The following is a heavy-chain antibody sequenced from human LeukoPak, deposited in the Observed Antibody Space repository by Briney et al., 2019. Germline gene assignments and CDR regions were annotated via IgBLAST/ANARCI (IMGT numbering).Heavy chain of an antibody. Sequence: ASVKVSCKASGGTFSSYAISWVRQAPGQGLEWMGWISAYNGNTNYAQKLQGRVTMTTDTSTSTAYMELRSLRSDDTAVYYCARLQAAAGTWYYYYYGMDVWGQGTTVTVSS. D-gene: IGHD6-13*01. CDR2: ISAYNGNT. CDR3: ARLQAAAGTWYYYYYGMDV. V-gene: IGHV1-18*01. J-gene: IGHJ6*02. CDR1: GGTFSSYA.